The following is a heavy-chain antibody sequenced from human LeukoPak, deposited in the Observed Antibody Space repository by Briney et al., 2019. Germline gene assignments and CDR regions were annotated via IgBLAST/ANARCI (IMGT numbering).Heavy chain of an antibody. CDR2: ISGSGGST. D-gene: IGHD3-10*01. Sequence: GGSLRLSCAASEFTFSSYAMSWVRQAPGKGLEWVSAISGSGGSTYYADSVKGRFTISRDNSKNTLYLQMNSLRAEDTAVYYCAKDAYGSGSYYKATWFDPWGQGTLVTVSS. V-gene: IGHV3-23*01. CDR1: EFTFSSYA. J-gene: IGHJ5*02. CDR3: AKDAYGSGSYYKATWFDP.